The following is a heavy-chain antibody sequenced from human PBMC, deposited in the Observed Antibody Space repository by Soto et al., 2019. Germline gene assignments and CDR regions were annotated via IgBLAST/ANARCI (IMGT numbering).Heavy chain of an antibody. CDR2: ISVYNGHT. CDR1: GYIFSDSG. CDR3: ARDRRDLLRGPDFDF. J-gene: IGHJ4*02. Sequence: QVQLVQSGAEVKKPGASVKVSCKASGYIFSDSGFSWVRQAPGQGLEWMGWISVYNGHTIYAQKFQGRLTMTTDTSTTTAYMELRSLRTDDPAVYYCARDRRDLLRGPDFDFWGQGTLVTVSS. D-gene: IGHD3-10*01. V-gene: IGHV1-18*01.